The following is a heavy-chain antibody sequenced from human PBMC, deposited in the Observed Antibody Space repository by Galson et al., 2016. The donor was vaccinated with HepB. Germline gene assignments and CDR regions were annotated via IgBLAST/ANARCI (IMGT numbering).Heavy chain of an antibody. CDR2: ISPSGDNT. CDR1: GFTFNNHA. Sequence: SLRLSCAASGFTFNNHAMNWLRQAPGKGLEWIPTISPSGDNTIYADSVKGRFTITRDISKNTLYLQMNSLRADDTALYYCARRGINWGFFDYWGQGTLVTVSS. CDR3: ARRGINWGFFDY. J-gene: IGHJ4*02. V-gene: IGHV3-23*01. D-gene: IGHD7-27*01.